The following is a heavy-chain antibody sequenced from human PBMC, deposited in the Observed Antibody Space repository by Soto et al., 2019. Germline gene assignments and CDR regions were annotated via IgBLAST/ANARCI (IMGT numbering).Heavy chain of an antibody. D-gene: IGHD2-2*01. Sequence: QVQLQESGPGLVKPSGTLSLTCAVSGGSISSSNWWSWVRQPPGKGLEWIGEIYHSGSTNYNPSLKSRVTISVDKSKNQFSLKLSSVTAADTAVYYCARHGLVVPAATHHVDYHGMDVWGQGTTVTVSS. CDR1: GGSISSSNW. CDR3: ARHGLVVPAATHHVDYHGMDV. J-gene: IGHJ6*02. V-gene: IGHV4-4*02. CDR2: IYHSGST.